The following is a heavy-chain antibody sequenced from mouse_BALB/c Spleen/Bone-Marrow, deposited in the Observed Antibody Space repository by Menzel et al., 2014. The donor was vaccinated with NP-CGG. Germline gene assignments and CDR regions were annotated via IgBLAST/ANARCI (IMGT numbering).Heavy chain of an antibody. D-gene: IGHD2-4*01. Sequence: QVQLQQPGAELVKPGASVKLSCKASGYTFTSYWMRWVKQRPGQGLEWIGEIDPSDSYTNCNQKFKGKATLTVDKSSSTAHMQLSSLTSEDSAVYYCARSRGYYDYWYFDVWGAGTTVTVSS. J-gene: IGHJ1*01. CDR1: GYTFTSYW. V-gene: IGHV1-69*02. CDR2: IDPSDSYT. CDR3: ARSRGYYDYWYFDV.